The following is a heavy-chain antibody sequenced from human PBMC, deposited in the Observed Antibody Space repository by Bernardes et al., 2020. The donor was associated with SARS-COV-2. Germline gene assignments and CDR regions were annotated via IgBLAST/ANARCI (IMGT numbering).Heavy chain of an antibody. CDR3: AKDTGYDSGVNWFDP. V-gene: IGHV3-23*01. CDR2: IRVSGGRT. Sequence: SLSLSCAASGFTFRDYGMAWVRQAPGWGLEWVAAIRVSGGRTFYADSVKGRFTITRDNSKNAVSLLMNSLRAEDAAIYYCAKDTGYDSGVNWFDPWGQGTLVTVSS. CDR1: GFTFRDYG. D-gene: IGHD3-3*01. J-gene: IGHJ5*02.